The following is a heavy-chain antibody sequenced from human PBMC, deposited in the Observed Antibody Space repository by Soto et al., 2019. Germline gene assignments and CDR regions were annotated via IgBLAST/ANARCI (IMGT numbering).Heavy chain of an antibody. CDR1: GFTFSSYA. V-gene: IGHV3-30*04. CDR2: ISYDGSNK. Sequence: GGSLRLSCAASGFTFSSYAMHWVRQAPGKGLEWVAVISYDGSNKYYADSVKGRFTSVRDNSKNTLDLQMNSRRAEDTAVYYCAREGGGDVAFDIWGRGTMVTV. D-gene: IGHD3-16*01. CDR3: AREGGGDVAFDI. J-gene: IGHJ3*02.